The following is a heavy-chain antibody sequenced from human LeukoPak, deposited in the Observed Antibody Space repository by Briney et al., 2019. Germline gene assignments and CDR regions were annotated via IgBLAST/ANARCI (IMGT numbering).Heavy chain of an antibody. CDR1: GYTFTGYY. V-gene: IGHV1-69*13. D-gene: IGHD3-3*01. CDR2: IIPIFGTA. J-gene: IGHJ6*02. CDR3: ARGTKGSYDFWSGYWRDYYYYYYGMDV. Sequence: ASVKVSCKASGYTFTGYYMHWVRQAPGQGLEWMGGIIPIFGTANYAQKFQGRVTITADESTSTAYMELSSLRSEDTAVYYCARGTKGSYDFWSGYWRDYYYYYYGMDVWGQGTTVTVSS.